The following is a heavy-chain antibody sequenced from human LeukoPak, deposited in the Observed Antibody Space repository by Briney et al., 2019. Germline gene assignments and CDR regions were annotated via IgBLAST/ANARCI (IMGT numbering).Heavy chain of an antibody. J-gene: IGHJ3*02. CDR2: ISSSGSPI. Sequence: PGGSLRLSCVASGFTFSSYDMKWVRQAPGKGLEWVSYISSSGSPIYYAESVKGRFTISRDNAKNSPYLQMNSRRGEDTALYYCAREGGFDIWGQGTVVTASS. CDR1: GFTFSSYD. CDR3: AREGGFDI. V-gene: IGHV3-48*03.